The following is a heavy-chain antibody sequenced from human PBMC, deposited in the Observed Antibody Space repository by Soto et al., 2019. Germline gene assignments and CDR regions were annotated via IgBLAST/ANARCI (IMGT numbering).Heavy chain of an antibody. V-gene: IGHV3-66*01. Sequence: EVQLVESGGGLVRPGGSLRLSCAASGFTVTNLYMTWVRQAPGKGLEWVSVISSGGSTYYADSVKGRFTISRDNSKKTLYLEMNSLRAGDTAVYYCARDTFGGAYDFCHGGHGTQGTVSS. CDR3: ARDTFGGAYDFCH. J-gene: IGHJ4*01. CDR2: ISSGGST. CDR1: GFTVTNLY. D-gene: IGHD3-3*01.